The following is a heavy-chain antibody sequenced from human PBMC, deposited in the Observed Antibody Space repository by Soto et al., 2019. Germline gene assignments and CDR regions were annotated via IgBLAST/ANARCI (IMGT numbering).Heavy chain of an antibody. V-gene: IGHV4-59*01. CDR1: GGSISSYY. D-gene: IGHD3-16*01. J-gene: IGHJ4*02. CDR2: IYYSGST. CDR3: ARAWGYYFDY. Sequence: SETLSLTCTVSGGSISSYYWSWIRQPPGKGLEWIGYIYYSGSTNYNPSLKSRVTISVDTSKNQSSLKLSSVTAADTAVYYCARAWGYYFDYWGQGTLVPVSS.